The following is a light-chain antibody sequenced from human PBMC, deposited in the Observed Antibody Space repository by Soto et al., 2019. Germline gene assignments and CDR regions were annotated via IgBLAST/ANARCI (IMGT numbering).Light chain of an antibody. Sequence: EIVLTQSPGTLSLSPGERATLSCRASQSVRSSYLAWYQQKPGQAPRLLIYGTSTRATGIPDRFSGSGSGTDFTLTISRLEPEDFAVYYCQHCGSPRTFGQGTKVEIK. CDR2: GTS. CDR1: QSVRSSY. CDR3: QHCGSPRT. V-gene: IGKV3-20*01. J-gene: IGKJ1*01.